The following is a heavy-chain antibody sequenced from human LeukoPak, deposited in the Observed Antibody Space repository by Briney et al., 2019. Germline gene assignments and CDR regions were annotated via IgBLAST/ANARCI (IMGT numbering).Heavy chain of an antibody. CDR3: ARRRYQLHRRYFDL. CDR1: GGSMTTYY. D-gene: IGHD2-2*01. V-gene: IGHV4-59*12. Sequence: SETLSLTCTVSGGSMTTYYWSWIRQPPGKGLEWIGYIYYSGSTNYNPSLKSRVTISVDTSKNQFSLKLSSVTAADTTIYYCARRRYQLHRRYFDLWGRGTLVTVSS. J-gene: IGHJ2*01. CDR2: IYYSGST.